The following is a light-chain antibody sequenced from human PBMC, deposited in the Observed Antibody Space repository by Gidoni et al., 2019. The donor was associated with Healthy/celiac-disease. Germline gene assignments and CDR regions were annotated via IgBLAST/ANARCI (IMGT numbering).Light chain of an antibody. CDR2: DAS. CDR1: QDISNY. J-gene: IGKJ2*01. CDR3: QQYDNLPT. V-gene: IGKV1-33*01. Sequence: IQMTPSPSSLSASVGDIVIITCQASQDISNYLNWYQQKPGKAAKLLIYDASNLETGVPSRFRGSGYGTDFTFTISSLQPEDIATHYCQQYDNLPTFGQGTKLEIK.